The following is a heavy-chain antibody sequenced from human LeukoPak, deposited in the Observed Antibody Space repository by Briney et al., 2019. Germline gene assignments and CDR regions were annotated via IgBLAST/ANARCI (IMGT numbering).Heavy chain of an antibody. CDR3: AADSHSSSWYRRYYYYGMDV. CDR1: GGSISSSSYY. D-gene: IGHD6-13*01. V-gene: IGHV4-39*07. CDR2: IDYSGST. Sequence: PSETLSLTCTVSGGSISSSSYYWGWIRQPPGKGLEWIGRIDYSGSTYYNPSLKSRVTISVDTSENQFSLKLSSVTAADTAVYYCAADSHSSSWYRRYYYYGMDVWGQGTTVTVSS. J-gene: IGHJ6*02.